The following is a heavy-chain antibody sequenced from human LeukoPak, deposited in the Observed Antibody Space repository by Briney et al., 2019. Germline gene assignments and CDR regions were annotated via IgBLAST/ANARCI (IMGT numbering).Heavy chain of an antibody. Sequence: SETLSLTCSVSGGSISRSSYFWGWIRQPPGKGLEWIRSFYYSGSTYYNPSLKSRVTISVDTSKNQFSLKLSSVTAADTAVYYCARPRGGITGTTPYNYFDPWGQGILVTVSS. D-gene: IGHD1-7*01. CDR2: FYYSGST. CDR1: GGSISRSSYF. CDR3: ARPRGGITGTTPYNYFDP. J-gene: IGHJ5*02. V-gene: IGHV4-39*01.